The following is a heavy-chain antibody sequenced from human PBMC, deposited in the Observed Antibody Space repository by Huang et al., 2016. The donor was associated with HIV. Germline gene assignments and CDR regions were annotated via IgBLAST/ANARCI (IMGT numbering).Heavy chain of an antibody. CDR3: ATDGGVAVAGTGDVLDL. J-gene: IGHJ3*01. D-gene: IGHD6-19*01. CDR2: IFNSGYT. CDR1: GGSVSSGSHY. Sequence: QMHLQESGPGLVKPSETLSLTCTVSGGSVSSGSHYWTWIRQPPGKGLEGIGYIFNSGYTNYNPSLKSRVTISVDTSKNQFSLHLRSVTAADTALYYCATDGGVAVAGTGDVLDLWGQWTLVTVSS. V-gene: IGHV4-61*01.